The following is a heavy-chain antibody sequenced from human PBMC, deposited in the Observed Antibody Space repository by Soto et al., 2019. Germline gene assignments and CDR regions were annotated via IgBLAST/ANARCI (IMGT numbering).Heavy chain of an antibody. CDR3: ARAKAVWYDFWSGYPRSYYMXV. Sequence: GGSLRLSCAASGFTFSSYDMHWVRQATGKGLEWVSAIGTAGDTYYPGSVKGRFTISRENAKNSLYLQMNSLRAGDTAVYYCARAKAVWYDFWSGYPRSYYMXVWGKGTTVTVSS. CDR2: IGTAGDT. J-gene: IGHJ6*03. V-gene: IGHV3-13*01. D-gene: IGHD3-3*01. CDR1: GFTFSSYD.